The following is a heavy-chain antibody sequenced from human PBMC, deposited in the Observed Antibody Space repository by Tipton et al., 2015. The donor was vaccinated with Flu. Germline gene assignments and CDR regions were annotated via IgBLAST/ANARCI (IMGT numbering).Heavy chain of an antibody. J-gene: IGHJ2*01. CDR3: ARRRYFDL. V-gene: IGHV4-34*01. CDR2: INHSGSA. CDR1: VGSFSGYY. Sequence: TLSLTCAVYVGSFSGYYWSWIRQSPGKGLEWIGEINHSGSANYNPSLNSRVTISVDTSKNQFSLRLSSVTAADMAVYYCARRRYFDLWGRGTQVTVSS.